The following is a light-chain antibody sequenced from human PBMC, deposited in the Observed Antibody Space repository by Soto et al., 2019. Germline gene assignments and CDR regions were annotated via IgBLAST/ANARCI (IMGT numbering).Light chain of an antibody. CDR2: DVS. CDR1: SSDVGGYNY. CDR3: SSYTSSSTYV. V-gene: IGLV2-14*03. J-gene: IGLJ1*01. Sequence: QSALTQPASVSGSPGQSITISCTGTSSDVGGYNYVSWYQQHPGKAPKVMIFDVSSRPSGVSNRFSGSKSGNTASLTISGLQAEDEGDYYCSSYTSSSTYVFGTGTKLTVL.